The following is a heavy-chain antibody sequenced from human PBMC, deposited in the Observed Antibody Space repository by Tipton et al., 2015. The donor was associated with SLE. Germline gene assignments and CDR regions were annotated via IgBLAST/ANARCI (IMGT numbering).Heavy chain of an antibody. CDR1: GGTFSSYT. CDR3: AREQDYDSSGYYYGY. V-gene: IGHV1-69*06. Sequence: QVQLVQSGAEVKKPGSSVTVSCKTSGGTFSSYTISWVRQAPGQGLEWMGGIIPIFGTPNYAQKFQGRVTITADKSTSTAYMELSSLRSEDTAMYYCAREQDYDSSGYYYGYWGQGTLVTVSS. J-gene: IGHJ4*02. D-gene: IGHD3-22*01. CDR2: IIPIFGTP.